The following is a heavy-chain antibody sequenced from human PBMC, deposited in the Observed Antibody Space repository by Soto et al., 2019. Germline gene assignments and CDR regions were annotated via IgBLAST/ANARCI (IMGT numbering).Heavy chain of an antibody. D-gene: IGHD6-19*01. V-gene: IGHV5-51*01. Sequence: PGESLKISCKHSGFNFPTFWIAWVRQMPGKGLEWMGIIYPGDSDTRYSPSFQGQVTISADKSISTAYLQWSSLKASDTAMYYCARPSPGIAVAGTPTYYGMDVWGQGTTVTVSS. CDR3: ARPSPGIAVAGTPTYYGMDV. CDR2: IYPGDSDT. CDR1: GFNFPTFW. J-gene: IGHJ6*02.